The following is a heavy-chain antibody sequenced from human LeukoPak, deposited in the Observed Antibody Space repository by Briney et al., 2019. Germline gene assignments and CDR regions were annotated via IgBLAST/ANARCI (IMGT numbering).Heavy chain of an antibody. CDR1: GFTFSNAW. D-gene: IGHD3-9*01. Sequence: PGGSLRLSCAASGFTFSNAWMSWVRQAPGKGLEWVGRIKSKTDGGTTDYAAPVKGRFTISRDDSKNTLYLQMNSLKTEDTAVYYCTTPLELRDFDWFLWGQGTLVTVSS. J-gene: IGHJ4*02. CDR2: IKSKTDGGTT. V-gene: IGHV3-15*01. CDR3: TTPLELRDFDWFL.